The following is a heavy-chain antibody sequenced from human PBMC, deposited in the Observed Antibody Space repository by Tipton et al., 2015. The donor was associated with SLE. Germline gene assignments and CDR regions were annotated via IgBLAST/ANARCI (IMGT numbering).Heavy chain of an antibody. CDR3: AMDGPNVGATKIDY. Sequence: TLSLTCAVYGGSFSGYYWSWIRQPPGKGLEWIGEINHSGSTYYNPSLKSRVTISVDTSKNQFSLKLSSVTAAVTAVYYCAMDGPNVGATKIDYWGKGTLVTVSS. CDR2: INHSGST. V-gene: IGHV4-34*01. J-gene: IGHJ4*02. CDR1: GGSFSGYY. D-gene: IGHD1-26*01.